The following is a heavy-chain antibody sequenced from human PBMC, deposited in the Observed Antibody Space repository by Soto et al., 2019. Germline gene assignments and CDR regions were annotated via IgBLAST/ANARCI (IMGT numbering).Heavy chain of an antibody. D-gene: IGHD2-21*02. CDR1: GFTFSSYS. CDR2: ISSSSSYI. CDR3: ASPSTAYYYYGMDV. Sequence: PXGSLRLSCAASGFTFSSYSMNGVRQAAGKGLEWVSSISSSSSYIYYADSVKGRFTISRDNAKNSLYLQMNSLRAEDTAVYYCASPSTAYYYYGMDVWGQGTTVTVSS. V-gene: IGHV3-21*01. J-gene: IGHJ6*02.